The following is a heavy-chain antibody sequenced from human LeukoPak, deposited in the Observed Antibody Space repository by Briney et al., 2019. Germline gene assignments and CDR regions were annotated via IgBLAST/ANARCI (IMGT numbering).Heavy chain of an antibody. CDR3: ARTGLTEVRGVIQEFDY. V-gene: IGHV4-39*07. CDR2: IYYSGST. J-gene: IGHJ4*02. CDR1: GGSIGSSSYY. Sequence: SETLSLTCTVSGGSIGSSSYYWGWIRQPPGKGLEWIGSIYYSGSTYYNPSLKSRVTISVDTSKNQFSLKLSSVTAADTAVYYCARTGLTEVRGVIQEFDYWGQGTLVTVSS. D-gene: IGHD3-10*01.